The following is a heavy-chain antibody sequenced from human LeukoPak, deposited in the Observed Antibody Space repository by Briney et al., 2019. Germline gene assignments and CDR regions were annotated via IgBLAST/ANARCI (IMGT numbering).Heavy chain of an antibody. CDR2: IYYSGST. CDR1: GGSISSYY. J-gene: IGHJ2*01. CDR3: ASTLITMVRGGKWYFDL. V-gene: IGHV4-59*01. D-gene: IGHD3-10*01. Sequence: SETLSLTCTVSGGSISSYYWSWLRQPPGKGLEWIGYIYYSGSTNYNPSLKSRVTILADTSKNQFSLKLSSVTTADTAVYYCASTLITMVRGGKWYFDLWGRGTLVTVSS.